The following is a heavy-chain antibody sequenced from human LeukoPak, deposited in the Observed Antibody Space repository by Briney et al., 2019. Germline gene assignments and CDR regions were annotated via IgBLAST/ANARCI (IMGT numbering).Heavy chain of an antibody. CDR1: GYTFTGYY. V-gene: IGHV1-2*02. Sequence: ASVKVSCKASGYTFTGYYMDWVRQAPGQGLEWMGWINPNSGGTNYAQKFQGRVTMTRDTSISTAYMELSRLGSDDTAVYYCARGMDSSGYYFTDYYYYGMDVWGQGTTVTVSS. CDR2: INPNSGGT. J-gene: IGHJ6*02. D-gene: IGHD3-22*01. CDR3: ARGMDSSGYYFTDYYYYGMDV.